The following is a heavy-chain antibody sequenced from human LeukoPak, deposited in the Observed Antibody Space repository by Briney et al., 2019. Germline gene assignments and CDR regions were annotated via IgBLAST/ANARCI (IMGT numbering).Heavy chain of an antibody. D-gene: IGHD6-19*01. V-gene: IGHV4-39*01. CDR3: ARRGLAVAAH. CDR1: DGSISSSNYY. CDR2: IYYGGTT. Sequence: SETLSLTCTVSDGSISSSNYYWAWIRQPPGKGLEWIGSIYYGGTTYYSPSLKSRVTISADSSKNQFSLRLTSVTAADTAVYYCARRGLAVAAHWDQGSLVTVSS. J-gene: IGHJ4*02.